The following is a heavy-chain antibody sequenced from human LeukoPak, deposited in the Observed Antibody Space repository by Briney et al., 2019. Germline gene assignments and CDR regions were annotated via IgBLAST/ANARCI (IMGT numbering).Heavy chain of an antibody. CDR2: ISVSGGGT. V-gene: IGHV3-53*05. Sequence: GGSLRLSCAASGFTVSSNYMSWVRQAPGKGLEWVSGISVSGGGTYYADSVKGRFTISRDNSKNTLYLQMNSLRAEDTAVYYCASYAIFDYWGQGTLVTVSS. J-gene: IGHJ4*02. CDR1: GFTVSSNY. CDR3: ASYAIFDY. D-gene: IGHD4-17*01.